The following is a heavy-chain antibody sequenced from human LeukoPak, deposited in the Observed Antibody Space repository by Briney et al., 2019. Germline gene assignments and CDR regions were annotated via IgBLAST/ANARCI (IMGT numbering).Heavy chain of an antibody. D-gene: IGHD5-24*01. Sequence: PGGSLRLSCAASGFTFNSYWMHWVRQVPGKGLVWVPRINGDGSSTNYADSVKGRFTISRDNARNTLYLQMNRLRAEDTALYYCARDGYNRKLDYWGQGTLVTVSS. CDR3: ARDGYNRKLDY. V-gene: IGHV3-74*01. J-gene: IGHJ4*02. CDR2: INGDGSST. CDR1: GFTFNSYW.